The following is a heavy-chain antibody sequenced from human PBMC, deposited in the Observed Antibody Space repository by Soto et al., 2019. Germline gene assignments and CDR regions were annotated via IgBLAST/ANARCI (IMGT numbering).Heavy chain of an antibody. J-gene: IGHJ6*02. CDR1: GFTFSSYA. CDR3: AKDDGGYNWNYRRFYYYYYGMDV. Sequence: HPGGSLRLSCAASGFTFSSYAMSWVRQAPGKGLEWVSAISGSGGSTYYADSVKGRFTISRDNSKNTLYLQMNSLRAEDTAVYYCAKDDGGYNWNYRRFYYYYYGMDVWGQGTTVTVSS. V-gene: IGHV3-23*01. CDR2: ISGSGGST. D-gene: IGHD1-7*01.